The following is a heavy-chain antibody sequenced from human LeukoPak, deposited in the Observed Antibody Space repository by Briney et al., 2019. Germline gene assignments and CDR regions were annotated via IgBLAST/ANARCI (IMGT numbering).Heavy chain of an antibody. CDR1: GGSISSYY. CDR2: IYTSGST. Sequence: SETLSLTCTVSGGSISSYYWSWIRQPAGKGLEWIGRIYTSGSTNYNPSFKSRVTMSVDTSKNQFSLKLSSVTAADTAVYYCARDIKLGYCSSTSCPRPYYYYGMDVWGQGTTVTVSS. CDR3: ARDIKLGYCSSTSCPRPYYYYGMDV. D-gene: IGHD2-2*01. J-gene: IGHJ6*02. V-gene: IGHV4-4*07.